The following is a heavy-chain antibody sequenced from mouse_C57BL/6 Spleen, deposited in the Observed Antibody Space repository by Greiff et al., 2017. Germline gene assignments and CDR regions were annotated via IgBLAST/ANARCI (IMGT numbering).Heavy chain of an antibody. J-gene: IGHJ2*01. D-gene: IGHD2-1*01. CDR2: ISSGGDYI. V-gene: IGHV5-9-1*02. CDR1: GFTFSSYA. CDR3: TRDGTFDY. Sequence: EVKLMESGEGLVKPGGSLKLSCAASGFTFSSYAMSWVRQTPEKRLEWVAYISSGGDYIYCADTVKGRFTISRDNARNTLYLQMSSLKSEDTAVYYCTRDGTFDYWGQGTTLTVSS.